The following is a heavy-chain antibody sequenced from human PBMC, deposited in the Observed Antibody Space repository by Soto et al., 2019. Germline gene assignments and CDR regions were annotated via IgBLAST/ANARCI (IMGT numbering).Heavy chain of an antibody. CDR1: GASIAGGAYY. D-gene: IGHD5-12*01. V-gene: IGHV4-30-4*01. J-gene: IGHJ5*02. CDR3: VRDQYSGYDFAL. Sequence: SETLSLTCSVSGASIAGGAYYWSWFRQPPGKGLEWIGYIPSRGRPFYNPSLTSRGTISADSPKNQLSLQLTSVTAADTAVYYCVRDQYSGYDFALWGQGNLVTVS. CDR2: IPSRGRP.